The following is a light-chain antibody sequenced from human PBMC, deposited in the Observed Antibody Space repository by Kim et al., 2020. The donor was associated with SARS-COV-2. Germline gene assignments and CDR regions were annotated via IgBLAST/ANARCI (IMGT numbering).Light chain of an antibody. Sequence: APGEGSTHTWRASQTVISNYLAWYQQKPGQAPRLLIYITSTRASGIPARFSGSGSGTDFTLTISRLQPEDFAVYYCQQCYHIPSTFGQGTRLEIK. V-gene: IGKV3D-7*01. CDR1: QTVISNY. CDR3: QQCYHIPST. J-gene: IGKJ5*01. CDR2: ITS.